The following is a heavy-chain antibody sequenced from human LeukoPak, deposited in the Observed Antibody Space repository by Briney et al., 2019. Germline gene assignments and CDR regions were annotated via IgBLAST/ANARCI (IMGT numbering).Heavy chain of an antibody. CDR3: ATGPILDTFDY. CDR1: GGTFSSYA. V-gene: IGHV1-69*13. J-gene: IGHJ4*02. D-gene: IGHD5-18*01. CDR2: IIPIFGTA. Sequence: ASVKVSCKASGGTFSSYAISWVRQAPGQGLEWMGGIIPIFGTANYAQKFQGRVTITADESTSTAYMELSSLRSEDTAVYYRATGPILDTFDYWGQGTLVTVSS.